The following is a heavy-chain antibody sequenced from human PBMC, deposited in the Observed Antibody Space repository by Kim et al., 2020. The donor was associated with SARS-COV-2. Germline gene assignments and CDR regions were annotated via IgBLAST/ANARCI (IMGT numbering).Heavy chain of an antibody. CDR3: ARGRYFDWFSSHYGMDV. V-gene: IGHV4-34*01. CDR1: GGSFSGYY. J-gene: IGHJ6*02. Sequence: SETLSLTCAVYGGSFSGYYWSWIRKPPGTGLEWIGEINHSGSTNYNPSLKSRVTISVATSKNQFSLKLSSVTAAATAVYYCARGRYFDWFSSHYGMDVWGQGTTVTVSS. CDR2: INHSGST. D-gene: IGHD3-9*01.